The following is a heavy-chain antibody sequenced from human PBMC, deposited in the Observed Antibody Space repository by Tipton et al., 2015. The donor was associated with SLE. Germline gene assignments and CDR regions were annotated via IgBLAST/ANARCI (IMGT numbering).Heavy chain of an antibody. V-gene: IGHV4-39*07. Sequence: LRLSCTVSGGSISSSSYYWGWIRQPPGKGLEWIGSIYYSGSTYYNPSLKSRVTISVDTSKNQFSLKLSSVTAADTAVYYCARDYYGSGYWYFDLWGRGTLVTVSS. CDR1: GGSISSSSYY. CDR2: IYYSGST. J-gene: IGHJ2*01. D-gene: IGHD3-10*01. CDR3: ARDYYGSGYWYFDL.